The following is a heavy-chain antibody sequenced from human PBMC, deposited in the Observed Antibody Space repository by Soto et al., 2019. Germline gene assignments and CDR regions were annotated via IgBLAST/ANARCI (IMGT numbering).Heavy chain of an antibody. J-gene: IGHJ6*02. D-gene: IGHD2-15*01. Sequence: ASVKVSCKASGYTFTSYYMHWVRQAPGQGLEWMGIINPSGGSTSYAQKFQGRVTMTRDTSTSTVYMELSSLRSEATAVYYGARGRYCSGGSCYKDYGMDVWGQGTTVTVSS. CDR2: INPSGGST. CDR3: ARGRYCSGGSCYKDYGMDV. CDR1: GYTFTSYY. V-gene: IGHV1-46*01.